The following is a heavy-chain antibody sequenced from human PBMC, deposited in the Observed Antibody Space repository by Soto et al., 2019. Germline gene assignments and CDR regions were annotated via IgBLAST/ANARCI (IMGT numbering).Heavy chain of an antibody. CDR2: ISYDGINK. Sequence: QPGGSLRLSCAASGFSFSAHGVHWVRQAPGKGLEWVAVISYDGINKDYADSVEGRLTISRDNSKNTLYLQLDSLRIDDTGIYYCAKDGGGGYQPPNYYYYGLDVWGQGTTVTVSS. D-gene: IGHD2-21*01. CDR3: AKDGGGGYQPPNYYYYGLDV. J-gene: IGHJ6*02. CDR1: GFSFSAHG. V-gene: IGHV3-30*18.